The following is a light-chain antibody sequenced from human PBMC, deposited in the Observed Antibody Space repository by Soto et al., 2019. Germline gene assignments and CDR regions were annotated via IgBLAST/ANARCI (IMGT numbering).Light chain of an antibody. CDR2: GAS. Sequence: VWTQFPGTLSLSPGERATLSCRASQSVSSTYLAWYQHKLGQAPRLVIYGASSKASGIPDRFSGSGSGTDFTLTISRLEPEDFTVYYCQQYGSSPRSFGQGTKVDIK. J-gene: IGKJ1*01. CDR3: QQYGSSPRS. V-gene: IGKV3-20*01. CDR1: QSVSSTY.